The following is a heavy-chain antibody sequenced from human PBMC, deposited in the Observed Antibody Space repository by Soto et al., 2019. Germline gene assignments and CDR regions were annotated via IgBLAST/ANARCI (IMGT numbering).Heavy chain of an antibody. J-gene: IGHJ6*02. CDR1: GGSISSYY. D-gene: IGHD1-7*01. CDR3: AREGLTGTIGLYYYYGMDV. Sequence: QVQLQESGPGLVKPSETLSLTCTVSGGSISSYYWSWIRQPPGKGLEWIGYIYYSGSTNDNPSLKTRVTISVDTSKNQFSLKLSSVTAADTAVYYCAREGLTGTIGLYYYYGMDVWGQGTTVTVSS. CDR2: IYYSGST. V-gene: IGHV4-59*01.